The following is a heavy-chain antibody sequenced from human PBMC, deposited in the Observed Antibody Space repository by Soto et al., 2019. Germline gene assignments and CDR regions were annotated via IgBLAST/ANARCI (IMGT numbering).Heavy chain of an antibody. CDR2: IIPIFGTA. V-gene: IGHV1-69*13. Sequence: SVKLSCKASGGTFSSYAISWVRQAPGQGLEWMGGIIPIFGTANYAQKFQGRVTITADESTSTAYMELSSLRSEDTAVYYCARSPSSHCTNGVCYTYWFDPWGQGTLVTVSS. D-gene: IGHD2-8*01. CDR1: GGTFSSYA. CDR3: ARSPSSHCTNGVCYTYWFDP. J-gene: IGHJ5*02.